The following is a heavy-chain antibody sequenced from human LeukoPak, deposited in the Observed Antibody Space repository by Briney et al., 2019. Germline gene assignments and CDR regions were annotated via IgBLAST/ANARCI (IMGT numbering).Heavy chain of an antibody. Sequence: SQTLSLTCTVSGDSISGNFYFWSWIRQTAGKGLEWIGRIYASGAASYNPSLKSRVTISVDTSKNQYFLKLKSVTAADTAVYYCARESVYYYGPFDPWDQGTRVIVFS. CDR3: ARESVYYYGPFDP. D-gene: IGHD3-22*01. CDR1: GDSISGNFYF. CDR2: IYASGAA. V-gene: IGHV4-61*02. J-gene: IGHJ5*02.